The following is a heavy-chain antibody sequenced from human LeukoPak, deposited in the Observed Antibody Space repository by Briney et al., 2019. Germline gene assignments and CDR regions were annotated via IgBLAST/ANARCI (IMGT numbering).Heavy chain of an antibody. CDR2: MNPNSGNT. CDR3: ARVPNSSSWYAGYYYYYGMDV. CDR1: GYTFTSYD. Sequence: GASVKVSCKASGYTFTSYDINWVRQATGQGLEWMGWMNPNSGNTGYAQKFQGRVTMTRNTSISTAYMELSSLRSEDTAVYYCARVPNSSSWYAGYYYYYGMDVWGQGTTVTVSS. J-gene: IGHJ6*02. D-gene: IGHD6-13*01. V-gene: IGHV1-8*01.